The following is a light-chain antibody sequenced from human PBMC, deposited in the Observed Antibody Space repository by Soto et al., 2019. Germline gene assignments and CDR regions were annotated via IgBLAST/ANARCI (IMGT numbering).Light chain of an antibody. CDR1: QSVSSN. J-gene: IGKJ1*01. CDR3: QQYGSSGT. Sequence: EIVVTPSPDTLSMSPGIKITLYRRASQSVSSNLGWYQQKPGQAPRLLIYDASNRATGIPARFSGIGFGTDFTFTISRLEPEDCAVYYCQQYGSSGTFGQGTKVDIK. V-gene: IGKV3-20*01. CDR2: DAS.